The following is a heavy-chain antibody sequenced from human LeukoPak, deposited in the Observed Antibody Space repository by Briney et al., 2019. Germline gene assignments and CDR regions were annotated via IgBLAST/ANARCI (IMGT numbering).Heavy chain of an antibody. Sequence: KSSETLSLTCTVSGDSITNHYWSWIRQPPGKGLEWIGYIYYSGSTNYNPSLKSRVTISVDTSKNQFSLKLSSVTAADTAVYYCARQAGASNFDYWGQGTLVTVSS. CDR1: GDSITNHY. CDR3: ARQAGASNFDY. J-gene: IGHJ4*02. D-gene: IGHD1-26*01. CDR2: IYYSGST. V-gene: IGHV4-59*08.